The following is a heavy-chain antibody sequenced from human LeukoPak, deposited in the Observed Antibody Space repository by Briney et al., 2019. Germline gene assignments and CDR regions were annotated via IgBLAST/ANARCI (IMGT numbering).Heavy chain of an antibody. CDR3: ARDGVRWELPSAFDI. CDR1: GYTFTSYG. Sequence: ASVKVSCKASGYTFTSYGISWVRYAPGQGLEWMGWLGTYTGNTNYAQKLQGRVTMTTDTSTSTAYMELRSLRSDDTAVYYCARDGVRWELPSAFDIWGQGTMVTVSS. J-gene: IGHJ3*02. V-gene: IGHV1-18*01. D-gene: IGHD1-26*01. CDR2: LGTYTGNT.